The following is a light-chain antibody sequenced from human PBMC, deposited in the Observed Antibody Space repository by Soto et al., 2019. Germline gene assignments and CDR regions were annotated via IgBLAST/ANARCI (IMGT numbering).Light chain of an antibody. CDR3: LQDYNLPWT. J-gene: IGKJ1*01. V-gene: IGKV1-6*01. CDR2: AAS. CDR1: QGIRND. Sequence: AIPMTQSPSSLSASVGDRVTITCRASQGIRNDLGWYQQKPGKAPKLLIYAASSLQSGVPSRFSGSGSGTDFTLTISSLQPDDSATYYCLQDYNLPWTFGQGTKVEIK.